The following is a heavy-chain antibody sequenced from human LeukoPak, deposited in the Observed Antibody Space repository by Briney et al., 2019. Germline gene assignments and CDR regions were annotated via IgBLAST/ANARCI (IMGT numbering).Heavy chain of an antibody. CDR1: GFPFASYA. J-gene: IGHJ4*02. D-gene: IGHD5-12*01. CDR2: IIGSVAST. V-gene: IGHV3-23*01. Sequence: PGGSLRLSCAASGFPFASYAMSWVRQTPGKGLEWVSLIIGSVASTYYADSVKGRFTISRDNSKNTLYLQMNSLRADDTAVYFCAKGGYDYIEVGYFDYWCQGTLVTVSA. CDR3: AKGGYDYIEVGYFDY.